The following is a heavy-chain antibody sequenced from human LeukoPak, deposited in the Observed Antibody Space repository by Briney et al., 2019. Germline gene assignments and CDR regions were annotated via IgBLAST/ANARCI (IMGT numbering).Heavy chain of an antibody. CDR1: GFTFGSYA. CDR2: ISYDGSNK. V-gene: IGHV3-30*04. Sequence: GGSLRLSCAASGFTFGSYAMHWVRQAPGKGLEWVAVISYDGSNKYYADSVKGRFTISRDNSKNTLYLQMNSLRAEDTAVYYCAREYYDFWSGYSETLAFDYWGQGTLVTVSS. CDR3: AREYYDFWSGYSETLAFDY. D-gene: IGHD3-3*01. J-gene: IGHJ4*02.